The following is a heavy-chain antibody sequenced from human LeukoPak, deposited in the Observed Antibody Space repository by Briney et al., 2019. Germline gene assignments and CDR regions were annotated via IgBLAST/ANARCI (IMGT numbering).Heavy chain of an antibody. CDR1: GFTFDDYA. D-gene: IGHD3-22*01. CDR2: ISWDGGST. J-gene: IGHJ3*02. Sequence: GGSLRLSCAASGFTFDDYAMHWVRHAPGKGLEWVSLISWDGGSTYYADSVKGRFTISRDNAKNSLYLQMNSLRAEDTALYYCVVINAFDIWGQGTMVTVSS. V-gene: IGHV3-43D*03. CDR3: VVINAFDI.